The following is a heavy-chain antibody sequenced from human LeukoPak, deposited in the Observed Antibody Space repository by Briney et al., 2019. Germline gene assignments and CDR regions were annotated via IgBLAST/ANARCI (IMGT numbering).Heavy chain of an antibody. CDR2: IYHSGST. CDR3: ARDRGSLYSGSYLDY. Sequence: SETLSLTCAVSGGSISSSNWWSWVRQSQGKGQEWIGEIYHSGSTNYNPSLKSRVTISVDKSKNQFSLKLSSVTAADTAVYYCARDRGSLYSGSYLDYWGQGTLVTXSS. J-gene: IGHJ4*02. V-gene: IGHV4-4*02. D-gene: IGHD1-26*01. CDR1: GGSISSSNW.